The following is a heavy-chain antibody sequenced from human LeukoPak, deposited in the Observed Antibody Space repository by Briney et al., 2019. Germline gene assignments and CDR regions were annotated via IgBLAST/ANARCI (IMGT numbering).Heavy chain of an antibody. J-gene: IGHJ4*02. D-gene: IGHD3-22*01. CDR1: GDSINSLDL. Sequence: SGTLSLTCTVSGDSINSLDLWSWVRQPPGKGLEWIGEMYLSGTTHSNPSVKSRVTISIDKSKNQFFLNLSSVTAADTAIYYCAGLVGRYSSGLYYYYFDYWGQGTLVTVSS. V-gene: IGHV4-4*02. CDR3: AGLVGRYSSGLYYYYFDY. CDR2: MYLSGTT.